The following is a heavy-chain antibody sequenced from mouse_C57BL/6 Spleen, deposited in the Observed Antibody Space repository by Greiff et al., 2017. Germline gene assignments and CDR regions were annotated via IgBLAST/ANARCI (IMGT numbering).Heavy chain of an antibody. D-gene: IGHD2-4*01. J-gene: IGHJ2*01. CDR2: INPSNGGT. Sequence: VQLQQPGTELVKPGASVKLSCKASGYTFTSYWMHWVKPRPGQGLEWIGNINPSNGGTNYNEKFKSKATLTVDKSSSTASMQLSSLTSEDSAVYYCARAVIYYDYGWYFDYWGQGTTLTVSS. CDR3: ARAVIYYDYGWYFDY. V-gene: IGHV1-53*01. CDR1: GYTFTSYW.